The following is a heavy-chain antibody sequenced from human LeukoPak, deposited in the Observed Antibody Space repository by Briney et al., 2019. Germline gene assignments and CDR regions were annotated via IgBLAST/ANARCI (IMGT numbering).Heavy chain of an antibody. CDR1: GFTFSSYA. J-gene: IGHJ5*02. CDR2: ISGSGGST. Sequence: GGSLRLSCAASGFTFSSYAMSWVRQAPGKGLEWVSAISGSGGSTYYADSVKGRFTISRDNSKNTLYLQMNSLRADDTAIYFCAKGRGPSPGGFAHWGQGALVTVSS. V-gene: IGHV3-23*01. CDR3: AKGRGPSPGGFAH. D-gene: IGHD2-8*02.